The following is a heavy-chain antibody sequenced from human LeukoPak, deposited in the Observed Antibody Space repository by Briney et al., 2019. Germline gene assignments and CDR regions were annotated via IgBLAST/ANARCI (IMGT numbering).Heavy chain of an antibody. D-gene: IGHD3-22*01. V-gene: IGHV1-18*01. CDR1: GYTLTSYG. Sequence: GASVKVSCKASGYTLTSYGISWVRQAPGQGLEWMGWISAYSGNTNYAQKLQGRVTMTTDTSTSTAYMELRSLRSDDTAVYYCARQNYYYDSSGYYYYFDYWGQGTLVTVSS. CDR2: ISAYSGNT. J-gene: IGHJ4*02. CDR3: ARQNYYYDSSGYYYYFDY.